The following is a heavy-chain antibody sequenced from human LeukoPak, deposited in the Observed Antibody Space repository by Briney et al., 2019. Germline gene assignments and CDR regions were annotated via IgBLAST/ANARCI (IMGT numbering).Heavy chain of an antibody. Sequence: PSQTLSLTCAVSGGSISSGGYSWSWIRQPPGKGLEWIGYIYHSGSTYYNPSLKSRVTISVDRSKNQFSLKLSSVTAADTAVYYCARWNDWLTSSNWFDPWGQGTLVTVSS. D-gene: IGHD3-9*01. CDR2: IYHSGST. J-gene: IGHJ5*02. CDR1: GGSISSGGYS. CDR3: ARWNDWLTSSNWFDP. V-gene: IGHV4-30-2*01.